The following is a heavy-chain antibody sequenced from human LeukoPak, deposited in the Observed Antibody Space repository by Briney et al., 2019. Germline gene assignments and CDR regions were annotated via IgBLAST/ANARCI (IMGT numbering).Heavy chain of an antibody. CDR2: ISGDGGST. V-gene: IGHV3-43*02. Sequence: PGGSLRLSCAASGFTFDDYAMHWVRQAPGKGLEWVSLISGDGGSTYYADSVKGRFTISRDNAKNSLYLQMNSLRAEDTAVYYCARVGQMRYYDSSGYYTGLDYWGQGTLVTVSS. CDR3: ARVGQMRYYDSSGYYTGLDY. D-gene: IGHD3-22*01. CDR1: GFTFDDYA. J-gene: IGHJ4*02.